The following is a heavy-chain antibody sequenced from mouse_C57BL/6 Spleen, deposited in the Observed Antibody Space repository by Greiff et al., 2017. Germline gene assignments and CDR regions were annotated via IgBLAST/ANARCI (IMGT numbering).Heavy chain of an antibody. J-gene: IGHJ2*01. CDR2: ISSGSSTI. V-gene: IGHV5-17*01. Sequence: EVKLVESGGGLVKPGGSLKLSCAASGFTFSDYGKHWVRQAPEKGLEWVAYISSGSSTIYYADTVKGRFTISRDNAKNTLFLQMTSLRSEDTAMYYCATGFDYWGQGTTLTVSS. CDR3: ATGFDY. CDR1: GFTFSDYG.